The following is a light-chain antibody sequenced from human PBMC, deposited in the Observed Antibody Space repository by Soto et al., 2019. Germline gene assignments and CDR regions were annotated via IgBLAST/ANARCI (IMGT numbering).Light chain of an antibody. Sequence: EIVMTHSPATLSVSPCERATLSSSAGQSVSSNLAWYQQKPGQAPRLLIYGASTRATGIPARFSGSGSGTEFTLTISSLQSEDFAVYYCQQRSNWPPHGTFGQGTRLEIK. CDR1: QSVSSN. V-gene: IGKV3-15*01. CDR3: QQRSNWPPHGT. J-gene: IGKJ5*01. CDR2: GAS.